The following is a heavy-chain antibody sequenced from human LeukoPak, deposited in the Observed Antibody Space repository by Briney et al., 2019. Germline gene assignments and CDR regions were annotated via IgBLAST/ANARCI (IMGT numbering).Heavy chain of an antibody. CDR1: GGSISSGGYY. D-gene: IGHD3-10*01. CDR2: IYYSGST. Sequence: PSQTLSLTCTVSGGSISSGGYYWSWIRQPPGKGLEWIGYIYYSGSTNYNPSLKSRVTISVDTSKNQFSLKLSSVTAADTAVYYCARTMVRGVPFDYWGQGTLVTVSS. V-gene: IGHV4-61*08. J-gene: IGHJ4*02. CDR3: ARTMVRGVPFDY.